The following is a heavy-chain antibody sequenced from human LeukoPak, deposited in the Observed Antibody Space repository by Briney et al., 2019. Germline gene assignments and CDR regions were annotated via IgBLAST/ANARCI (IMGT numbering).Heavy chain of an antibody. CDR2: ISAYNGNT. V-gene: IGHV1-18*01. CDR3: ARVEVGNWFDP. J-gene: IGHJ5*02. CDR1: GYTFTSYG. D-gene: IGHD2-15*01. Sequence: ASVKVSCKASGYTFTSYGISWVRQAPGQGLEWMGWISAYNGNTNYAQKFQGRVTITADESTSTAYMELSSLRSEDTAVYYCARVEVGNWFDPWGQGTLVTVSS.